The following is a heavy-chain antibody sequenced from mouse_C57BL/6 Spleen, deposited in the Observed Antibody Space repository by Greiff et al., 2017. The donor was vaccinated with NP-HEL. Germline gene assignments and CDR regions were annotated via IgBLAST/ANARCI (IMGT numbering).Heavy chain of an antibody. J-gene: IGHJ2*01. Sequence: EVKLMESGPELVKPGASVKISCKASGYSFTGYYMNWVKQSPEKSLEWIGEINPSTGGTTYNQKFKAKATLTVDKSSSTAYMQLKSLTSEDSAVYYCARGGYGYDGVFDYWGQGTTLTVSS. CDR1: GYSFTGYY. CDR2: INPSTGGT. V-gene: IGHV1-42*01. D-gene: IGHD2-2*01. CDR3: ARGGYGYDGVFDY.